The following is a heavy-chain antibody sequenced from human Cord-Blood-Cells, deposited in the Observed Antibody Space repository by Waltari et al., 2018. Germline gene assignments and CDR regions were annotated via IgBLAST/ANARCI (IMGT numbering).Heavy chain of an antibody. CDR3: ARGPGYCSSTSCYWYFDL. D-gene: IGHD2-2*01. CDR1: GGSISSGGYS. CDR2: IYHSGRT. J-gene: IGHJ2*01. Sequence: QLQLQESGSGLVKPSQTLSLTCAVSGGSISSGGYSWSWIRQPPGKGLEWIGYIYHSGRTYYNPSLKSRVTISVDRSKNQFSLKLSSVTAADTAVYYCARGPGYCSSTSCYWYFDLWGRGTLVTVSS. V-gene: IGHV4-30-2*01.